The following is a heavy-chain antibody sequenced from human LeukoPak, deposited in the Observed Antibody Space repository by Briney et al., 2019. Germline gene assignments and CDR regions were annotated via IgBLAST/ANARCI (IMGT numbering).Heavy chain of an antibody. CDR3: AKEASGYRNDH. CDR1: GFTFSNYA. V-gene: IGHV3-23*01. Sequence: PGGSLRLSCAASGFTFSNYAMSWVRQAPGKGLEWVSSITGNALNTYQADFIKGRFTISRDDSKNTLYLHLSSLRVEDTAVYYCAKEASGYRNDHWGQGTLVTVSS. D-gene: IGHD3-22*01. CDR2: ITGNALNT. J-gene: IGHJ4*02.